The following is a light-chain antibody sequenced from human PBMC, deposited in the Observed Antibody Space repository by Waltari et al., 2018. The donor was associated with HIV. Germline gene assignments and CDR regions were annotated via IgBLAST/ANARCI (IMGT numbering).Light chain of an antibody. CDR2: EVS. CDR3: CAYAGSTTYVI. CDR1: RSDVGGYNL. V-gene: IGLV2-23*02. J-gene: IGLJ2*01. Sequence: QSALTQPASVSGSPGQSITIYCTGTRSDVGGYNLVASYQQHPGKAPKLMIYEVSKRPSGVSNRFSGSKSGNTASLTISGLQAEDEADYYCCAYAGSTTYVIFGGGTKLTVL.